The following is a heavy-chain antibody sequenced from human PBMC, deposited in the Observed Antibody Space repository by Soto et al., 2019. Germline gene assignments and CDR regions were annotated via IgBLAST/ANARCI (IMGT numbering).Heavy chain of an antibody. CDR1: GYTCTIYG. Sequence: ASVKVSCKASGYTCTIYGISCVLQSPGQGLEWMGCISAYNGNTNYTQKLQGRVTMTTDTSTGTAYMELRSLRSDDTAVYYCARWLVHEFYFDYWGQGTLVTVSS. CDR3: ARWLVHEFYFDY. D-gene: IGHD6-19*01. CDR2: ISAYNGNT. J-gene: IGHJ4*02. V-gene: IGHV1-18*04.